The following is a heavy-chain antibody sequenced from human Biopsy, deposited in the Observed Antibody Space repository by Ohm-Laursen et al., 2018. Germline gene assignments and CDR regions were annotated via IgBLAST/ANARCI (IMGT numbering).Heavy chain of an antibody. CDR2: ISSGGTTI. D-gene: IGHD4-23*01. CDR3: ARDTRWSPYHMDV. CDR1: GFPFSDYY. V-gene: IGHV3-11*01. Sequence: SLRLSCTASGFPFSDYYMRWIRQAPGKGLEWVSYISSGGTTIYYADSVKGRFTISRDNAKNSLYLQMNSLRADDTAVYYCARDTRWSPYHMDVGGQGTTVTVSS. J-gene: IGHJ6*02.